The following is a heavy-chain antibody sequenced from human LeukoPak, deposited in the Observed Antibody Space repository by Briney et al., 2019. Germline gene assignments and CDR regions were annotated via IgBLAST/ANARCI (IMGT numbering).Heavy chain of an antibody. Sequence: PSQTLSLTCTVYGGSISSGDYYWNWIRQPPGKGLEWIGYIYYSGSTYYNTSLKSRVTISVDTSKNQFSLKLSSVTAADTAVYYCAREYQLLFLDYWGQGTLVTVSS. D-gene: IGHD2-2*01. V-gene: IGHV4-30-4*01. CDR2: IYYSGST. J-gene: IGHJ4*02. CDR3: AREYQLLFLDY. CDR1: GGSISSGDYY.